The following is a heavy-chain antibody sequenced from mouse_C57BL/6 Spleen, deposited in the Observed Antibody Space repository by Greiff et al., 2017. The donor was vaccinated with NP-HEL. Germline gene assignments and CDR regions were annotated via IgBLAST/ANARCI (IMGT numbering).Heavy chain of an antibody. J-gene: IGHJ2*01. V-gene: IGHV1-26*01. CDR2: INPNNGGT. D-gene: IGHD1-1*01. CDR1: GYTFTDYY. CDR3: ARYGSSYVRYFDY. Sequence: VQLQQSGPELVKPGASVKISCKASGYTFTDYYMNWVKQSHGKSLEWIGDINPNNGGTSYNQKFKGKATLTVDKSSSTAYMELRSLTSEDSAVYYCARYGSSYVRYFDYWGQGTTLTVSS.